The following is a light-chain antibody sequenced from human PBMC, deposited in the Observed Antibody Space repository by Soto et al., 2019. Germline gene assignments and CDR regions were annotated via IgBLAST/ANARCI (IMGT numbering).Light chain of an antibody. CDR3: QQYGSPPPIT. J-gene: IGKJ5*01. CDR2: GAS. CDR1: HSVSSSY. Sequence: EIVLTQSPGTLSLSPGERATLSCRASHSVSSSYLAWYQQKPGQAPRLLIYGASSRATGIPDRFSGSGSGTNFPLTISRLEPEVFAVYYCQQYGSPPPITFGQGTRLEIK. V-gene: IGKV3-20*01.